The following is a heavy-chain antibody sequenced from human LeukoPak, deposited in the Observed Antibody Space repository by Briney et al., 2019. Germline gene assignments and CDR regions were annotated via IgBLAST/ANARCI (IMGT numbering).Heavy chain of an antibody. V-gene: IGHV3-48*03. Sequence: GGSLRLSCTASGFTFSSYEMNWVRQAPGKGLEWVSYISSSGSIIYYADSVKGRFTISRDNAKRSLFLQMNSLRVEDTAVYYCARTMWGFDYWGQGTLVTVSS. J-gene: IGHJ4*02. D-gene: IGHD7-27*01. CDR3: ARTMWGFDY. CDR1: GFTFSSYE. CDR2: ISSSGSII.